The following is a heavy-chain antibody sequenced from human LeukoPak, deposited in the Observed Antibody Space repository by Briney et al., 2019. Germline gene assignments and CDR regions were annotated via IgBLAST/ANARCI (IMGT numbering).Heavy chain of an antibody. CDR2: INPNSGGT. CDR3: ARDLYYYDSSGLDY. Sequence: ASVKVSCKASGYTFTGYYMHWVRQAPGQGLEWMGWINPNSGGTNYAQKFQGRVTMTRDTSISTAYMELSRLRSDDTAVYYCARDLYYYDSSGLDYWGQGTLVTVSS. J-gene: IGHJ4*02. CDR1: GYTFTGYY. V-gene: IGHV1-2*02. D-gene: IGHD3-22*01.